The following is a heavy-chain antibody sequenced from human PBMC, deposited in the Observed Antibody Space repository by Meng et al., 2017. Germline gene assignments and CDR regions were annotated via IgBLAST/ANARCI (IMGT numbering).Heavy chain of an antibody. Sequence: QGQLVESGAEVKKPGASVKVHCKASGYTFTSYDINWVRQATGQGLEWMGWMNPNSGNTGYAQKFQGRVTMTRNTSISTAYMELSSLRSEDTAVYYCASWGRVNYYYYGMDVWGQGTTVTVSS. CDR2: MNPNSGNT. CDR3: ASWGRVNYYYYGMDV. D-gene: IGHD3-16*01. V-gene: IGHV1-8*01. J-gene: IGHJ6*02. CDR1: GYTFTSYD.